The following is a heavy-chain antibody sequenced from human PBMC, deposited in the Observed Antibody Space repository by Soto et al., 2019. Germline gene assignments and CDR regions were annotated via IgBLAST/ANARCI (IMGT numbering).Heavy chain of an antibody. CDR1: GFFISSGNY. D-gene: IGHD2-15*01. CDR2: IFHGGNT. J-gene: IGHJ3*01. V-gene: IGHV4-38-2*01. CDR3: ARARWYDAFDV. Sequence: ASETLSLTCAVSGFFISSGNYWGWIRKPPGKGLEWIGSIFHGGNTYYNPSLKSRVTVSVDMSKNQFSLKLNSVTAADTAVYYCARARWYDAFDVWGQGTVVTVSS.